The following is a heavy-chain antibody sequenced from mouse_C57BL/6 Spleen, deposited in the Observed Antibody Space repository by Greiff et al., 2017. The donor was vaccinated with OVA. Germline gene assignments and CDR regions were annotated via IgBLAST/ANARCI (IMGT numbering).Heavy chain of an antibody. CDR2: IYPGDGDT. V-gene: IGHV1-80*01. D-gene: IGHD1-1*01. CDR1: GYAFSSYW. CDR3: ARSAYYYGSSNGV. Sequence: QVQLQQSGAELVKPGASVKISCKASGYAFSSYWMNWVKQRPGKGLEWIGQIYPGDGDTNYNGQFKGKATLTADKSSSTAYMQLSSLTSEDSAVYFCARSAYYYGSSNGVWGTGTTVTVSS. J-gene: IGHJ1*03.